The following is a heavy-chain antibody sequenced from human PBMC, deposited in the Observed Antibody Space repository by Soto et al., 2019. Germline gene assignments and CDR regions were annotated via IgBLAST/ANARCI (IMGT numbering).Heavy chain of an antibody. CDR2: TYYRTKWYN. Sequence: QVQLQQSGPGLVKPSQTLSLTCAISGASVFNNTAAWNWIRQSPSRGLEWLGRTYYRTKWYNEYALSVKTRITINPDTSKNQFSLQLSSVTPDDTAVYYCAREYETGWSTWGQGTLVNVSS. CDR3: AREYETGWST. J-gene: IGHJ4*02. V-gene: IGHV6-1*01. D-gene: IGHD6-19*01. CDR1: GASVFNNTAA.